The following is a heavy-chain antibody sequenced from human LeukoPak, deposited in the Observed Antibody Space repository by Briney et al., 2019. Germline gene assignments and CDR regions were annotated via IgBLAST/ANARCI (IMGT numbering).Heavy chain of an antibody. CDR3: ARHAIDIIVRVDY. CDR2: IYYSGST. V-gene: IGHV4-39*01. D-gene: IGHD2-15*01. Sequence: SETLSLTCTVSGGSLRSSNYYWGWIRQPPGKGLEWIGSIYYSGSTYYNPSLKSRVTISVDTSKNEFSLKLSSVTAADTAVYYCARHAIDIIVRVDYWGQGTLVTVSS. CDR1: GGSLRSSNYY. J-gene: IGHJ4*02.